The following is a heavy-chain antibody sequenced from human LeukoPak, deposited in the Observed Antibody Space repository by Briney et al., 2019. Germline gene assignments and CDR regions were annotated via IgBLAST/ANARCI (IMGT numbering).Heavy chain of an antibody. J-gene: IGHJ4*02. CDR2: FDPEDGET. Sequence: GASVKVSCKVSGYTLTELSMHWVRQAPGKGLEWMGGFDPEDGETIYAQKFQGRVTMTEDTSTDTAYMELSSLRSEDTAVYYCARSALADTLSAYYFEYWGQGTLVTVSS. V-gene: IGHV1-24*01. CDR3: ARSALADTLSAYYFEY. CDR1: GYTLTELS. D-gene: IGHD6-19*01.